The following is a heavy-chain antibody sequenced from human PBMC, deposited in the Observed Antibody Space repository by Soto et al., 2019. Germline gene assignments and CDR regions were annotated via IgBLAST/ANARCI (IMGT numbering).Heavy chain of an antibody. D-gene: IGHD3-22*01. CDR1: GFTFRNYG. CDR3: ARDRDSSGLYGMDV. CDR2: IGIGSSTK. J-gene: IGHJ6*02. V-gene: IGHV3-48*01. Sequence: GGSLRLSCAASGFTFRNYGMNWVRQAPGKGLEWVSYIGIGSSTKYYADSVKGRFTISRDNAKNSLYLQMNSLRAEDTAVYYCARDRDSSGLYGMDVWGQGTTVTVSS.